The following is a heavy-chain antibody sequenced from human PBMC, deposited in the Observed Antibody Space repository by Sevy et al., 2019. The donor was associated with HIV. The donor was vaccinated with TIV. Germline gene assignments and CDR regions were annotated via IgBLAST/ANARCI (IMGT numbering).Heavy chain of an antibody. D-gene: IGHD2-15*01. J-gene: IGHJ4*02. CDR1: GFIFNNYD. CDR2: VSYDGADK. Sequence: GGSLRLSCAASGFIFNNYDMYWIRQAPGKGLEWVATVSYDGADKDYADIVKGRFTISRDSSRSRLYLQMGSLRPEDTGVYFCAKDMVDCSGGTCYSGAVSPFESWGQGTLVTVSS. CDR3: AKDMVDCSGGTCYSGAVSPFES. V-gene: IGHV3-30*18.